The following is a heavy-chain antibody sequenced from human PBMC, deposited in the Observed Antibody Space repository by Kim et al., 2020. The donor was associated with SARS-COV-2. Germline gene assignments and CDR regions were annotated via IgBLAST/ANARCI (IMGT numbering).Heavy chain of an antibody. V-gene: IGHV4-31*03. CDR3: ARASLTMIVVVGAFDI. Sequence: SETLSLTCTVSGGSISSGGYYWSWIRQHPGKGLEWIGYIYYSGSTYYNPSLKSRVTISVDTSNNQFSLKLSSVTAADTAVYYCARASLTMIVVVGAFDIWGQGTMVTVSS. CDR1: GGSISSGGYY. CDR2: IYYSGST. D-gene: IGHD3-22*01. J-gene: IGHJ3*02.